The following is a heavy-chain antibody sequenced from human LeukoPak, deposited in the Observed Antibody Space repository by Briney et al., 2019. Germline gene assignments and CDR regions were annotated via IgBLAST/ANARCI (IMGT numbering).Heavy chain of an antibody. CDR3: GRCSGGNCYSGVDV. CDR1: GCTFSSYE. J-gene: IGHJ6*02. D-gene: IGHD2-15*01. CDR2: ISSSGTII. V-gene: IGHV3-48*03. Sequence: GGSLRLSCAASGCTFSSYEMNWVRQAPGKGLEWVSYISSSGTIIHYADSAKGRFTISRDNAKNSLYLQMNSLRAEDTAVYYCGRCSGGNCYSGVDVWGQGTTVTVSS.